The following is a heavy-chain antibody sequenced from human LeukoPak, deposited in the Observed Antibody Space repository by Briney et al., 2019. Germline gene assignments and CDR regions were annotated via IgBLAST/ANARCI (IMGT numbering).Heavy chain of an antibody. D-gene: IGHD6-25*01. CDR1: GFTFDDYA. CDR3: AKDIAGAAANAFDI. V-gene: IGHV3-9*01. Sequence: GRSLRLSCAASGFTFDDYAMHWVRQAPGKGLEWVSGISWNSGSIGYADSVKGRFTISRDNAKNSLYLQMNSLRAEDTALYCCAKDIAGAAANAFDIWGQGTMVTVSS. CDR2: ISWNSGSI. J-gene: IGHJ3*02.